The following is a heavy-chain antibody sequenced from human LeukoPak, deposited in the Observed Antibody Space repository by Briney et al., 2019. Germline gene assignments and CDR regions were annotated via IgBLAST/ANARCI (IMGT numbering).Heavy chain of an antibody. J-gene: IGHJ3*02. V-gene: IGHV4-39*01. Sequence: SETLSLTCTVSGGSFSSSSYYWGWIRQPPGKGLEWIGRIYYSGSTYYNPSLKSRVTISVDTSKNQFSLKLSSVTAADTAVYYCARRPDYYDSSGYAAFDIWGQGTMVTVSS. CDR2: IYYSGST. CDR1: GGSFSSSSYY. CDR3: ARRPDYYDSSGYAAFDI. D-gene: IGHD3-22*01.